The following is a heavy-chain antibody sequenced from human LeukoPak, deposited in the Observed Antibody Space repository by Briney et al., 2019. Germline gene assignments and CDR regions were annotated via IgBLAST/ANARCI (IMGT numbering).Heavy chain of an antibody. CDR3: ARDREGTFGP. D-gene: IGHD3-16*01. CDR1: GGSISSYY. V-gene: IGHV4-59*01. CDR2: IYYSGST. Sequence: SETLSLTCTVSGGSISSYYWSWLRQPPGKGLEWIGYIYYSGSTNYNPSLKSRVTKSVDTSKNQFSLKLSSVTAADTAVYYCARDREGTFGPWGQGTLVTVSS. J-gene: IGHJ5*02.